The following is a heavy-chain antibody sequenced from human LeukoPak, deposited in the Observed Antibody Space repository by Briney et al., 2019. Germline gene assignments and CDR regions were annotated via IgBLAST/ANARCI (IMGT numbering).Heavy chain of an antibody. J-gene: IGHJ4*02. Sequence: GGSLRLSCAASGFTFSSYGMHWVRQAPGKRLEWVAFIRYDGSNKYYADSVKGRFTISRDNSKNTLYLQMNSLRAEDTAVYYCAKDTVTTFLYYFDYWGQGTLVTVSS. V-gene: IGHV3-30*02. D-gene: IGHD4-17*01. CDR3: AKDTVTTFLYYFDY. CDR1: GFTFSSYG. CDR2: IRYDGSNK.